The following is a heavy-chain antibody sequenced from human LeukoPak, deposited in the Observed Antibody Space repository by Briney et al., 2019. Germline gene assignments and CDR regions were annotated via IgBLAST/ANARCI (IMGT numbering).Heavy chain of an antibody. J-gene: IGHJ6*02. V-gene: IGHV1-18*01. Sequence: GASVKVSCKASGYTFTSYGISWVRQAPGQGLEWMGWISAYNGNTNYAQKLQGRVTMTTGTSTSTAYMELRSLRSDDTAVYYCARDPWAYGSGSYYTYYYYYGMDVWGQGTTVTVSS. CDR1: GYTFTSYG. CDR3: ARDPWAYGSGSYYTYYYYYGMDV. D-gene: IGHD3-10*01. CDR2: ISAYNGNT.